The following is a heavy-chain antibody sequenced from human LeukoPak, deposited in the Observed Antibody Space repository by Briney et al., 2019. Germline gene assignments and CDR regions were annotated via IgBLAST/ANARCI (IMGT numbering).Heavy chain of an antibody. V-gene: IGHV3-23*01. Sequence: GGSLRLSCAASGFTVSSNYMSWVRQAPGKGLEWVSVISGDGSTTYYGDSVKGRFTISRDESKNMLYLQMNSLRAEDTAVYYCAKESGQLDVWGKGTTVIVSS. CDR3: AKESGQLDV. D-gene: IGHD2-15*01. J-gene: IGHJ6*04. CDR2: ISGDGSTT. CDR1: GFTVSSNY.